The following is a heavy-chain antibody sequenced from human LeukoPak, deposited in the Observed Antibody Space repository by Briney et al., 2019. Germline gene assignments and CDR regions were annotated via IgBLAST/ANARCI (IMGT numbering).Heavy chain of an antibody. CDR3: AKVLDSYGYETRRAGDY. V-gene: IGHV3-23*01. CDR1: GFTFSSYA. Sequence: PGGSLRLSCAASGFTFSSYAMSWVRQAPGKGLEWVSAISGSGGSTYYADSVKGRFSISRDNSKNTLYLQMNSLRAEDTAVYYCAKVLDSYGYETRRAGDYWGQGTLVTVSS. CDR2: ISGSGGST. D-gene: IGHD5-18*01. J-gene: IGHJ4*02.